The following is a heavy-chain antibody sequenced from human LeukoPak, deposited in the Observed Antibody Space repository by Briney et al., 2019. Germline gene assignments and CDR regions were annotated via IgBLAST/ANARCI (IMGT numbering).Heavy chain of an antibody. CDR1: GYTFTSYG. CDR2: ISTYNGNT. CDR3: ARHYYGAGSYYLGY. V-gene: IGHV1-18*04. D-gene: IGHD3-10*01. J-gene: IGHJ4*02. Sequence: ASVKVSCKASGYTFTSYGISWVRQAPGQGLEWMGWISTYNGNTNYAQRLQGRVTMTTDTSTSTAYMELRSLRSDDTAMYHCARHYYGAGSYYLGYWGQGTLVTVSS.